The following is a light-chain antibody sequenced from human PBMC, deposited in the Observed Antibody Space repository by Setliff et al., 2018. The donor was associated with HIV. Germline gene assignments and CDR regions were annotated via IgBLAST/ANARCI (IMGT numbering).Light chain of an antibody. CDR2: GNS. CDR3: QSYDSSLSGRV. CDR1: SSNIGAGYD. V-gene: IGLV1-40*01. J-gene: IGLJ1*01. Sequence: VLTQPPSVSGAPGQRVTISCTGSSSNIGAGYDVHWYQQLPGTAPKLLIYGNSNRPSGVPDRFSGSQSGTSASLAITGLQAEDEADYYCQSYDSSLSGRVFGTGTKVTVL.